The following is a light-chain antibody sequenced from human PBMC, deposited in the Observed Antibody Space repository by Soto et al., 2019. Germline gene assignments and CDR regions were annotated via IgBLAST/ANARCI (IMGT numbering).Light chain of an antibody. CDR2: GAS. Sequence: EIVLTQSPGTLSLSPGERATLSCRASQSVSSSYLAWYQQKPGQAPRLLLYGASNRATGIPDRFSGSGSGTDFTLTISRVEPEDFAVYYCQQYGNSLWTFRQGTKMEIK. CDR3: QQYGNSLWT. J-gene: IGKJ1*01. CDR1: QSVSSSY. V-gene: IGKV3-20*01.